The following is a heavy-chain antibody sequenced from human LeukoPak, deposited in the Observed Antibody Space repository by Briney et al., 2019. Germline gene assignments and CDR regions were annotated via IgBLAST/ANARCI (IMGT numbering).Heavy chain of an antibody. V-gene: IGHV4-34*01. D-gene: IGHD6-13*01. CDR1: GGSFSGYY. Sequence: PSETLSLTCAVYGGSFSGYYWSWIRQPPGKGLEWIGEINHSGSTYYNPSLKSRVTISVDTSKNQFSLKLSSVTAADTAVYYCARRMLDPVIAAADDAFDIWGQGTMVTVSS. J-gene: IGHJ3*02. CDR3: ARRMLDPVIAAADDAFDI. CDR2: INHSGST.